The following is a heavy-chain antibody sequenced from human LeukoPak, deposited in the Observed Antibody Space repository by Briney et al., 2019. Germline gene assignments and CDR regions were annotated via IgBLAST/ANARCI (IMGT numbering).Heavy chain of an antibody. V-gene: IGHV3-7*01. CDR2: IKEDGSEK. Sequence: GGSLRLSCAASGFSFSSYWMSWVRQAPGKGLEWVANIKEDGSEKYYVGSVKGRFTISRDNAKNSLYLQMNSLRAEDTAVYYCARGGGFWSGYYFDYWGQGTLVTVSS. CDR3: ARGGGFWSGYYFDY. J-gene: IGHJ4*02. CDR1: GFSFSSYW. D-gene: IGHD3-3*01.